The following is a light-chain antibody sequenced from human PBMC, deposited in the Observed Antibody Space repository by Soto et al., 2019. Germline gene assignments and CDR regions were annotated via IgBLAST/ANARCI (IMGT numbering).Light chain of an antibody. CDR2: AAS. J-gene: IGKJ2*01. CDR1: QSRSSSY. CDR3: QQQGT. Sequence: EIVLTQSPGTLSLSPGERATLSCRASQSRSSSYVVWYQQKPGQAPTHLIYAASRRATGIPDRFSGSGSATEYTLTISRLEPEDFAVYYCQQQGTFGQGTKLAIK. V-gene: IGKV3-20*01.